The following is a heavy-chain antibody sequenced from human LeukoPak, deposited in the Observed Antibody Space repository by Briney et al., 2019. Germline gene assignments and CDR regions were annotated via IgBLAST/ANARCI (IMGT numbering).Heavy chain of an antibody. CDR1: GFTFDYYT. CDR2: ISMDGVNT. CDR3: ARVHRYASSWDSLDY. D-gene: IGHD2-2*01. J-gene: IGHJ4*02. V-gene: IGHV3-43*01. Sequence: GGSLRLSCAASGFTFDYYTMYWVRQGPEKGLEWVSLISMDGVNTFYADSVKGRFTISRDNNKNSLYLQMNSLRAKDTAFYHCARVHRYASSWDSLDYWGQGTLVTVSS.